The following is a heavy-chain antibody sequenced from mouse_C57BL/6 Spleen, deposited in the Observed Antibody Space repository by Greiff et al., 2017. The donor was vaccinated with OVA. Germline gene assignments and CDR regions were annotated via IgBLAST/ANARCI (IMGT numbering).Heavy chain of an antibody. Sequence: EVKLVESGGGLVKPGGSLKLSCAASGFTFSDYGMHWVRQAPEKGLEWVAYISSGSSTIYYADTVKGRFTISRDNAKNTLFLQMTSLRSEDTAMYYCARKVGRNCFDDWGQGTTLTVSS. CDR3: ARKVGRNCFDD. CDR1: GFTFSDYG. V-gene: IGHV5-17*01. D-gene: IGHD1-3*01. J-gene: IGHJ2*01. CDR2: ISSGSSTI.